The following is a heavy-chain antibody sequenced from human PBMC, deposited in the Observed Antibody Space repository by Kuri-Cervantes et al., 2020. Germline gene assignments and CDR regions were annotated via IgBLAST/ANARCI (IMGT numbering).Heavy chain of an antibody. CDR1: GYSISSGYY. D-gene: IGHD2-2*01. V-gene: IGHV4-38-2*01. CDR3: ATNRCSSTSCYEYNWFDP. CDR2: IYHSGST. Sequence: SETLSLTCAVSGYSISSGYYWGWIRQPPGKGLEGIGSIYHSGSTNYNPSLKSRVTISVDTSKNQLSLKLSSVTAADTAAYYCATNRCSSTSCYEYNWFDPWGQGTLVTVSS. J-gene: IGHJ5*02.